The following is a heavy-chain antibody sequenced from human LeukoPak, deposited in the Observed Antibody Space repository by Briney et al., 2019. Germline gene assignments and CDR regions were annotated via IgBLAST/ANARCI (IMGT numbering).Heavy chain of an antibody. CDR2: ISGSGGST. CDR3: AKGAHYYGSGSYDY. Sequence: GGSLRLSCAVSGFTFSSYAMSWVRQAPGKGLEWVSAISGSGGSTYYADSVKGRFTISRDNSKNTLYLQMNSLRAEDTAVYYCAKGAHYYGSGSYDYWGQGTLVTVSS. CDR1: GFTFSSYA. V-gene: IGHV3-23*01. D-gene: IGHD3-10*01. J-gene: IGHJ4*02.